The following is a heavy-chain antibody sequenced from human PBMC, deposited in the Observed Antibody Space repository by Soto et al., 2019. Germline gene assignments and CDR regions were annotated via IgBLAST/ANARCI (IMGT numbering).Heavy chain of an antibody. D-gene: IGHD3-22*01. V-gene: IGHV3-33*01. CDR2: IWFDGSKR. CDR3: AREGESSGYPVYSDS. Sequence: PGGSLSLSCAASGFSFSKFAMHWVRQAPGKGLECVAVIWFDGSKRDYADSVKGRFTVSRDNSENTLSLQINNLRAEDTGVHYCAREGESSGYPVYSDSWGQGTVVTAAS. J-gene: IGHJ4*02. CDR1: GFSFSKFA.